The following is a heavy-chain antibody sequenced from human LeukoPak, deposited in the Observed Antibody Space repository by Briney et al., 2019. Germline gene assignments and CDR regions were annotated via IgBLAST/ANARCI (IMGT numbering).Heavy chain of an antibody. Sequence: APVKVSCKASGGTFSSYAISWVRQAPGQGLEWMGRIIPILGTANYAQKFQGRVTITADKSTSTAYMELSSLRSEDTAVYYCARDLWMVRGVIHGDGMDVWGQGTTVSVSS. CDR1: GGTFSSYA. J-gene: IGHJ6*02. D-gene: IGHD3-10*01. CDR3: ARDLWMVRGVIHGDGMDV. CDR2: IIPILGTA. V-gene: IGHV1-69*04.